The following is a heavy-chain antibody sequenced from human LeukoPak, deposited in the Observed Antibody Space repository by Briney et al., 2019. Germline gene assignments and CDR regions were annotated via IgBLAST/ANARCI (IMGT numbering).Heavy chain of an antibody. Sequence: PSETPSLTCTVSGGSISSSSYYWGWIRQPPGKGLEWIGSIYYSGSTYYNPSLKSRVTISVDTSKNQFSLKLSSVTAADTAVYYCARLMVRGVIARRVYGMDVWGQGTTVTVSS. CDR3: ARLMVRGVIARRVYGMDV. CDR2: IYYSGST. V-gene: IGHV4-39*01. J-gene: IGHJ6*02. D-gene: IGHD3-10*01. CDR1: GGSISSSSYY.